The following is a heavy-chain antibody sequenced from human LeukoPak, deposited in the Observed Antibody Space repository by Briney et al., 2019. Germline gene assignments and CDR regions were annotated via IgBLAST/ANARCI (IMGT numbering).Heavy chain of an antibody. CDR3: ARATLYGDYVFAY. CDR2: ISYDGSNK. Sequence: GGSLRLSCAASGFTFSSYAMHWVRQAPGKGLEWVAVISYDGSNKYYADSVKGRFTISRDNSKNTLYLQMNSLRAEDTAVYYCARATLYGDYVFAYWGQGTLVTVSS. D-gene: IGHD4-17*01. J-gene: IGHJ4*02. V-gene: IGHV3-30-3*01. CDR1: GFTFSSYA.